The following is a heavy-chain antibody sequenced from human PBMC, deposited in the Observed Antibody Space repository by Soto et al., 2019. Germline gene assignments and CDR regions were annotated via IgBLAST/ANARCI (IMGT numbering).Heavy chain of an antibody. J-gene: IGHJ5*02. CDR2: IYYSGSS. V-gene: IGHV4-59*08. CDR3: ARAKAPLYSSSWYWFDP. D-gene: IGHD6-13*01. Sequence: SETLSLTCTVSGGSISSYYWSWIRQPPGKGLEWIGYIYYSGSSNYNPSLKSRVTISVDTSKNQFSLKLSSVTAADTAVYYCARAKAPLYSSSWYWFDPWGQGTLVTVSS. CDR1: GGSISSYY.